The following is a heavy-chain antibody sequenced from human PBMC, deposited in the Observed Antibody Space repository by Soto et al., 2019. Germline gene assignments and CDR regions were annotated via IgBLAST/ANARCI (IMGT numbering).Heavy chain of an antibody. J-gene: IGHJ4*02. Sequence: XXTLSLTCTVSSGSITSSSYYWGWIRQPPGKGLEWIAXIYYSXSTYYNKSLKXXVTISVDXXKNQFSLKMSSVTAADTAVYYCARAGYLWTWGYWGQGTLVTVSS. CDR3: ARAGYLWTWGY. CDR1: SGSITSSSYY. D-gene: IGHD5-12*01. CDR2: IYYSXST. V-gene: IGHV4-39*01.